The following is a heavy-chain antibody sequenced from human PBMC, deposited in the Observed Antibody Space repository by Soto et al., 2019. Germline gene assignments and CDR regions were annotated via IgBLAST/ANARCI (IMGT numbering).Heavy chain of an antibody. CDR1: GYTFTSYG. CDR2: ISAYNGNT. D-gene: IGHD4-17*01. Sequence: VKVSCKASGYTFTSYGISWVRQAPGQGLEWMGWISAYNGNTNYAQKLQGRVTMTTDTSTSTAYIELRSLRSDDTAVYYCARDAWKWDYANWFDPWGLGTLVTVSS. CDR3: ARDAWKWDYANWFDP. V-gene: IGHV1-18*01. J-gene: IGHJ5*02.